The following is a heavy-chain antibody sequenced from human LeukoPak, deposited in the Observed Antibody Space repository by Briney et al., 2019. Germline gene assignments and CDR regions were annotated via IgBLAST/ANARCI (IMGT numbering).Heavy chain of an antibody. CDR2: IYYSGST. CDR3: ARIGAATYPDAFVI. J-gene: IGHJ3*02. Sequence: PSETLSLTCTVSGGSISSYYWSWIRQPPGKGLEWIGYIYYSGSTNYNPSLKSRVTISVDTSKNQFSLKLSSVTAADTAVYYCARIGAATYPDAFVIWGQGTMVTVSS. V-gene: IGHV4-59*01. CDR1: GGSISSYY. D-gene: IGHD2-15*01.